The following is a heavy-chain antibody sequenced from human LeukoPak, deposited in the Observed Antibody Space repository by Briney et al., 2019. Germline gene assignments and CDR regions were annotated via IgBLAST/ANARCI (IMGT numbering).Heavy chain of an antibody. CDR3: ARGNVVVPAALGY. J-gene: IGHJ4*02. D-gene: IGHD2-2*01. V-gene: IGHV1-2*02. Sequence: ASVKVSCKASGYTFTGYYMHWVRQAPGQGLEWMGWINPNSGGTNYAQKFQGRVTMTRDTSISTAYMELSRLRSDDTAVYYCARGNVVVPAALGYWGQGTLVTVSS. CDR1: GYTFTGYY. CDR2: INPNSGGT.